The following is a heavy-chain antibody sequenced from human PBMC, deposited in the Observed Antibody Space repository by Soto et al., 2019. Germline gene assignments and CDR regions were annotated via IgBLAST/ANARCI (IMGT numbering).Heavy chain of an antibody. D-gene: IGHD3-10*01. V-gene: IGHV3-30*18. J-gene: IGHJ6*02. Sequence: QVQLVESGGGVVQPGRSLRLSCAASGFTFSNYGMHWVRQAPGKGLEWVAVISYGGTNKDYADSVKGRFTVSRDNSKNTLDLQMNSLRVEDTAVYYCAKSNRGSPPVWGQGTTVTVSS. CDR3: AKSNRGSPPV. CDR1: GFTFSNYG. CDR2: ISYGGTNK.